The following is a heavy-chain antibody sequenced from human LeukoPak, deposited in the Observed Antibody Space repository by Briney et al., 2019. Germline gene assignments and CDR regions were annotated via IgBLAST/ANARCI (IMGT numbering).Heavy chain of an antibody. V-gene: IGHV5-51*01. Sequence: GESLKISCQASGYDFANFWIGWVRQMPGKGLDWMGIIYPGDSDTRYSPSFQGQVTISADKSISTAYLQWTSLKASDTAMYYCATQGTLTPHNAFDVWGQGTMATVSS. CDR1: GYDFANFW. D-gene: IGHD2-15*01. CDR3: ATQGTLTPHNAFDV. J-gene: IGHJ3*01. CDR2: IYPGDSDT.